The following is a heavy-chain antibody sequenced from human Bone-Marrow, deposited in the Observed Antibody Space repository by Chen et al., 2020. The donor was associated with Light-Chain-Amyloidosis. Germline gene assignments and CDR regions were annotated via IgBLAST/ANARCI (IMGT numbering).Heavy chain of an antibody. Sequence: QVQLQESGPGLVKPSQTLSLTCTVSGGSISTNNYYWSWIRQHPGKGLECIGYIYYSGSAYYNPSLKSRVTISVDTSKNQFSLKLSSVTAADTAVYYCARDRYMYGYRRIDNWGQGTLVTVSS. D-gene: IGHD4-17*01. V-gene: IGHV4-31*03. CDR3: ARDRYMYGYRRIDN. J-gene: IGHJ4*02. CDR2: IYYSGSA. CDR1: GGSISTNNYY.